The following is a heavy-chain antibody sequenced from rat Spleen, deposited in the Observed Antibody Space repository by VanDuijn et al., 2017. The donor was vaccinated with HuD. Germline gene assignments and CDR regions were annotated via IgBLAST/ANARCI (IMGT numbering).Heavy chain of an antibody. CDR3: AREEFGVRD. CDR2: ISSGGGGT. J-gene: IGHJ2*01. D-gene: IGHD4-3*01. V-gene: IGHV5-20*01. Sequence: EVQLVESGGGLVQPGRSLKLSCAASGFTFSDYNMAWVRQAPKKGLEWVASISSGGGGTYYPDSVKGRFTISRHNAKSTLYLQMSKLGSEDTATYYCAREEFGVRDWGQGVMVTVSS. CDR1: GFTFSDYN.